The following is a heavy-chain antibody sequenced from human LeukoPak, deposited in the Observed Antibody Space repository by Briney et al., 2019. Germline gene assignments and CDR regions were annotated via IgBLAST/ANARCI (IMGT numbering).Heavy chain of an antibody. CDR2: ISTYNANT. Sequence: ASVKVSCKASGYTFTNFGISWVRQAPGQGLEWMGWISTYNANTNYPLKLQGRVTMTTDTSASKAYMELRSLSSDDTAVYYCARDLDSSGDFDYWGQGTLVTVSS. CDR3: ARDLDSSGDFDY. V-gene: IGHV1-18*01. D-gene: IGHD3-22*01. J-gene: IGHJ4*02. CDR1: GYTFTNFG.